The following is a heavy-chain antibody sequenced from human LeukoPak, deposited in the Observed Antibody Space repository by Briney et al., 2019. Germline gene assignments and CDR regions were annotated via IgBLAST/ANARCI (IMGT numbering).Heavy chain of an antibody. D-gene: IGHD2-2*01. CDR1: GFTFSSYA. CDR3: AKDGGYCSSNTCFQPFDY. Sequence: GGSLRLSCAAPGFTFSSYAMSWVRQAPGKGLEWVSVISGSGGSTYYADSVKGRFTISRDNSKNTLYLQMNSLRAEDTAVYYCAKDGGYCSSNTCFQPFDYWGQGTLVTVSS. J-gene: IGHJ4*02. V-gene: IGHV3-23*01. CDR2: ISGSGGST.